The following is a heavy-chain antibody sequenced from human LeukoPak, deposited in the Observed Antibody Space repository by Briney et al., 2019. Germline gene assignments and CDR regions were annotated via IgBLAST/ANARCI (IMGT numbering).Heavy chain of an antibody. D-gene: IGHD3-10*01. CDR1: GFTFSSYG. Sequence: GGSLRLSCAASGFTFSSYGMHWVRQAPGKGLEWVAVISYDGSNKYYADSVKGRSTISRDNSKNTLYLQMNSLRAEDTAVYYCAKDLLGQRPAYWGQGTLVTVSS. J-gene: IGHJ4*02. CDR2: ISYDGSNK. V-gene: IGHV3-30*18. CDR3: AKDLLGQRPAY.